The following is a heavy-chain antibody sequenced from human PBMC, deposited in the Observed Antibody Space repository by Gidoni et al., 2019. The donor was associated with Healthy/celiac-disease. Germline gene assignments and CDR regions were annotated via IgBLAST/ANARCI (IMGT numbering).Heavy chain of an antibody. Sequence: QVQLVESGGGVVQPGRSLRLSCAASGFTFSSYGMHWVRQAPGKGLEWVAVIWYDGSNKYYADSVKGRFTISRDNSKNTLYLQMNSLRAEDTAVYYCARDPRRYGSGSYYIPQYYFDYWGQGTLVTVSS. D-gene: IGHD3-10*01. CDR3: ARDPRRYGSGSYYIPQYYFDY. J-gene: IGHJ4*02. CDR2: IWYDGSNK. CDR1: GFTFSSYG. V-gene: IGHV3-33*01.